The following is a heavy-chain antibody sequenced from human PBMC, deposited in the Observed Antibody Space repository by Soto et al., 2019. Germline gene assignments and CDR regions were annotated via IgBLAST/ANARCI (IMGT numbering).Heavy chain of an antibody. Sequence: SETLSLTCTVSGGSISSYYWSWIRQPPGKGLEWIGYIYYSGSTNYNPSLKSRVTISVDTSKNQFSLKLSSVTAADTAVYYCARFYSGYCSSTSCYERGGFDPWGQGTLVTVSS. CDR1: GGSISSYY. V-gene: IGHV4-59*01. J-gene: IGHJ5*02. CDR2: IYYSGST. CDR3: ARFYSGYCSSTSCYERGGFDP. D-gene: IGHD2-2*01.